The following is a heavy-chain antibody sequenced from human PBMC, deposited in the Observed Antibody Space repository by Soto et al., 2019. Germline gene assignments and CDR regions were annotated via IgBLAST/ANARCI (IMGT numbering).Heavy chain of an antibody. J-gene: IGHJ4*02. Sequence: ASVKVSCKASGYTFTSYGISWVRQAPGQGLEWMGWISAYNGNTNYAQKLQGRVTMTTDTSTSTAYMELRSLRSDDTAVYYCARERAYCGGDCYSKFDYWGQGTLVTVSS. CDR3: ARERAYCGGDCYSKFDY. CDR2: ISAYNGNT. CDR1: GYTFTSYG. V-gene: IGHV1-18*01. D-gene: IGHD2-21*02.